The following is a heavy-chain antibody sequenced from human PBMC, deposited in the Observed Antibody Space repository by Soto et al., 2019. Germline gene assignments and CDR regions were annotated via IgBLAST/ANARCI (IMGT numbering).Heavy chain of an antibody. CDR2: IYYSGST. J-gene: IGHJ4*02. CDR1: GGSISSYY. CDR3: ARDRSSSSSGIDY. Sequence: SETLSLTCTVSGGSISSYYWSWLRQPPGKGLEWIGYIYYSGSTNYNPSLKSRVTISVDTSKNQFSLKLSSVTAADTAVYYCARDRSSSSSGIDYWGQGTLVTVSS. V-gene: IGHV4-59*01. D-gene: IGHD6-6*01.